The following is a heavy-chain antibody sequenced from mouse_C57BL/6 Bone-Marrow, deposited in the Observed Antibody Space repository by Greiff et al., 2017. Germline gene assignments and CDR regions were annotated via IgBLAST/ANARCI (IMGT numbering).Heavy chain of an antibody. J-gene: IGHJ4*01. V-gene: IGHV1-72*01. CDR2: IDPNSGGT. D-gene: IGHD3-2*02. CDR3: ARQLRLPYYYAMDY. Sequence: VKPGASVKLSCKASGYTFTSYWMHWVKQRPGRGLEWIGRIDPNSGGTKYNEKFKSKATLTVDKPSSTAYMQLSSLTSEDSAVYYCARQLRLPYYYAMDYWGQGTSVTVSS. CDR1: GYTFTSYW.